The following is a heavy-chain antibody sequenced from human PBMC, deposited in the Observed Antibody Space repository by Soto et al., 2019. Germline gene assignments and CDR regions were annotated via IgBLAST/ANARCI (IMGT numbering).Heavy chain of an antibody. CDR1: GGTFSSYT. CDR3: ARVGFERAYYFDY. D-gene: IGHD6-25*01. V-gene: IGHV1-69*02. J-gene: IGHJ4*02. Sequence: QVQLVQSGAEVKKPRSSVKVSCKASGGTFSSYTISWVRQAPGQGLEWMGRIIPILGIANYAQKFQGRVTITADKSTSTAYMELSSLRSEDTAVYYCARVGFERAYYFDYWGQGTLVTVSS. CDR2: IIPILGIA.